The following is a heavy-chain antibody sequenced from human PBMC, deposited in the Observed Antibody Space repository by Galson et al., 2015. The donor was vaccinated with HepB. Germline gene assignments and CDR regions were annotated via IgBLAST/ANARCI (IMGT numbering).Heavy chain of an antibody. V-gene: IGHV3-23*01. CDR3: ARARRGYSSSSADY. CDR1: GFSFSGYA. Sequence: LRLSCAASGFSFSGYAMTWVRQAPGKGLECVSVISGSGVITYYADSVRGRFTISRDNSENTLYLQMNSMRAEDTAIYYCARARRGYSSSSADYWGQGTLVTVSS. D-gene: IGHD6-6*01. CDR2: ISGSGVIT. J-gene: IGHJ4*02.